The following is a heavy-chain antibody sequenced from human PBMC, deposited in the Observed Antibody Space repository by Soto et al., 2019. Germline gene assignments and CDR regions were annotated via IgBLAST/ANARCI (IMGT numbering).Heavy chain of an antibody. Sequence: QVQLVESGGGVVQPGRSLRLSCAASGFTFSSYAMHWVRQAPGKGLEWVAVISYDGSNKYYADSVKGRFTISRDNSKNTLSRQMNSLRAEDTAVYYCGRGRTITIFSVPDYWGQGPLASVSS. J-gene: IGHJ4*02. CDR1: GFTFSSYA. V-gene: IGHV3-30-3*01. CDR2: ISYDGSNK. D-gene: IGHD3-3*01. CDR3: GRGRTITIFSVPDY.